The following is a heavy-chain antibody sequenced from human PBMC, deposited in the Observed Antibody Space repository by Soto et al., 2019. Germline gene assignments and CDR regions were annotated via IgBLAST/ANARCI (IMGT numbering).Heavy chain of an antibody. D-gene: IGHD2-21*02. Sequence: EVQLVESEGGLVQPGGSLRLPCAASGFTFSYYWMHWVRQAPGQGLMWVSRIHSDGSSTTYADSVKGRFTISRDNAKNTLYLQMNSLRAEDTAVYYCARGDRGAFDLWGQGTMVTVSS. V-gene: IGHV3-74*01. J-gene: IGHJ3*01. CDR3: ARGDRGAFDL. CDR1: GFTFSYYW. CDR2: IHSDGSST.